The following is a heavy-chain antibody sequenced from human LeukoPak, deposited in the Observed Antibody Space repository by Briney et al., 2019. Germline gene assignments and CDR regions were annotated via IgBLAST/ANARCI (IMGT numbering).Heavy chain of an antibody. CDR1: GGSFSGYY. CDR3: ARGCIVRGSSDFWSGYYTQANYFDY. V-gene: IGHV4-34*01. Sequence: PSETLSLTCAVYGGSFSGYYWSWIRQPPGKGLEWIGEINHSGSTNYNPSLKSRVTISVDTSKNQFSLKLSSVTAADTAVYYCARGCIVRGSSDFWSGYYTQANYFDYWGQGTLVTVSS. CDR2: INHSGST. J-gene: IGHJ4*02. D-gene: IGHD3-3*01.